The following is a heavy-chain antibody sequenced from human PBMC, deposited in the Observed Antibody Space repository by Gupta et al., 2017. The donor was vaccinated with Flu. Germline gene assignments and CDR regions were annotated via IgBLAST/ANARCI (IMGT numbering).Heavy chain of an antibody. CDR2: ISWNSGSI. V-gene: IGHV3-9*01. D-gene: IGHD4-17*01. J-gene: IGHJ4*02. Sequence: APGKGLEGVSGISWNSGSIGYADSVKGRFTISRDNAKNSLYLQMNSLRAEDTALYYCAKVMTTVTAREYFDYWGQGTLVTVSS. CDR3: AKVMTTVTAREYFDY.